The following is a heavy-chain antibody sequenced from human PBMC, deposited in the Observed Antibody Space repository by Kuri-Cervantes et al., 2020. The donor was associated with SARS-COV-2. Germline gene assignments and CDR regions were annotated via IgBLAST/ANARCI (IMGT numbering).Heavy chain of an antibody. Sequence: GESLKISCAASGFIFSSYAMSWVRQAPGKGLEWVSVISGSGTGAYYADSVKGRFTISRDNSKNTLYLQMDNLRAEDTAVYFCAKDPTATTEYCYAMDVWGQGTTVTVSS. V-gene: IGHV3-23*01. CDR3: AKDPTATTEYCYAMDV. J-gene: IGHJ6*02. CDR2: ISGSGTGA. D-gene: IGHD1-7*01. CDR1: GFIFSSYA.